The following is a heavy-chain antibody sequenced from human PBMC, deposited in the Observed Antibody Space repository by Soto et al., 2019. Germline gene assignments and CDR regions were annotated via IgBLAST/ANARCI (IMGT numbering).Heavy chain of an antibody. J-gene: IGHJ6*02. D-gene: IGHD3-10*01. CDR3: ARGGITMVRGVIIITGMDV. Sequence: SSVKVCCKDSGGTFSSYAISWVRQAPGQGLEWMGGIIPIFGTANYAQKFQGRVTITADESTSTAYMELSSLRSEDTAVYYCARGGITMVRGVIIITGMDVWGQGTTVTVSS. CDR2: IIPIFGTA. V-gene: IGHV1-69*13. CDR1: GGTFSSYA.